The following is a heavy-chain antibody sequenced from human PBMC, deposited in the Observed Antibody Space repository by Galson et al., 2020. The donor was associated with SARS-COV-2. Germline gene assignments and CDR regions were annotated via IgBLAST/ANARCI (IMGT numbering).Heavy chain of an antibody. CDR2: ISYDGSNK. CDR3: ASSLLGDYFDY. V-gene: IGHV3-30*03. Sequence: GESLKISCAASGFTFSSYGMHWVRQAPGKGLEWVAVISYDGSNKYYADSVKGRFTISRDNSKNTLYLQMNSLRAEDTAVYYCASSLLGDYFDYWGQGTLVTVSS. CDR1: GFTFSSYG. J-gene: IGHJ4*02. D-gene: IGHD7-27*01.